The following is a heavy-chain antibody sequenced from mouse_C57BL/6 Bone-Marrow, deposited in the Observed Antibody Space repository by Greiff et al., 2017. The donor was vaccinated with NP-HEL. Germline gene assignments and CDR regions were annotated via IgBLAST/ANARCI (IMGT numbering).Heavy chain of an antibody. CDR3: TSSRLYYYGSSWGAY. Sequence: VQLQQSGAELVRPGASVTLSCKASGYTFTDYEMHWVKQTPVHGLEWIGAIDPETGGTAYNQTFKGKAILTADKSSSTAYMELRSLTSEDSAVYYCTSSRLYYYGSSWGAYWGQGTLVTVSA. J-gene: IGHJ3*01. D-gene: IGHD1-1*01. V-gene: IGHV1-15*01. CDR1: GYTFTDYE. CDR2: IDPETGGT.